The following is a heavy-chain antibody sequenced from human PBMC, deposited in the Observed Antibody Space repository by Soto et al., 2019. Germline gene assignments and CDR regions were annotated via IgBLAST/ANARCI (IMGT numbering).Heavy chain of an antibody. Sequence: GGSLRLSCAASGFTFSSYDMHWVRQAPWKGLVWVSRINSDGSSTSYADSVKGRFTISRDNAKNTLYLQMNSLRAEDTAVYYCARTPVLRYCSSTSCQDYYYGMDVWGQGTTVTVSS. V-gene: IGHV3-74*01. J-gene: IGHJ6*02. CDR2: INSDGSST. CDR3: ARTPVLRYCSSTSCQDYYYGMDV. D-gene: IGHD2-2*01. CDR1: GFTFSSYD.